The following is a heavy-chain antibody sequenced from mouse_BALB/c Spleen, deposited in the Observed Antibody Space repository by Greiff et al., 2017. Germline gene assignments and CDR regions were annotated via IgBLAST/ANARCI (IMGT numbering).Heavy chain of an antibody. Sequence: DVLLLESGRGLVKPGGSLKLSCAASGFTFTSYSMSWVRQTPEKRLEWVASISSGGSTYYPDSVKGRFTISRDNARNNLYLQMSSLRSEDTAMYFCARKLGLRDYAMDYWGQGTSVTVSS. CDR1: GFTFTSYS. CDR3: ARKLGLRDYAMDY. V-gene: IGHV5-6-5*01. J-gene: IGHJ4*01. D-gene: IGHD3-1*01. CDR2: ISSGGST.